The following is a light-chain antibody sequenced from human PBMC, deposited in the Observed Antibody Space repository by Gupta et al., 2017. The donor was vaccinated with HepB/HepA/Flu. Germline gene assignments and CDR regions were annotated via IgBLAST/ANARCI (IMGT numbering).Light chain of an antibody. CDR2: ENN. CDR1: IFNIGSNP. CDR3: GTWDTSLSTGM. V-gene: IGLV1-51*02. Sequence: QSVLTQPPSVSAPPGQKVTISCSGSIFNIGSNPVCWYQQLPGTAPKLLMYENNQRPSGIPDRFSGSKSGTSATLDITGLQTGDEADYYCGTWDTSLSTGMFGGGTKLTVL. J-gene: IGLJ3*02.